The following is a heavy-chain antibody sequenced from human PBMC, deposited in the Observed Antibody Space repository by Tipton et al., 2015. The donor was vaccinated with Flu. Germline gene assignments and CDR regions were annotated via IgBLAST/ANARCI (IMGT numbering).Heavy chain of an antibody. V-gene: IGHV5-51*01. CDR3: VSRGGQWLGPYFDY. CDR1: GYIFISYW. D-gene: IGHD6-19*01. CDR2: IYPADSDT. Sequence: QLVQSGAEVKKPGESLKISCKGSGYIFISYWIGWVRQMPGKGLEWMGIIYPADSDTRYSPSFQGQVSISADKSLSTAYLQWSSLKASDTALYYCVSRGGQWLGPYFDYWGQGTLVTVSS. J-gene: IGHJ4*02.